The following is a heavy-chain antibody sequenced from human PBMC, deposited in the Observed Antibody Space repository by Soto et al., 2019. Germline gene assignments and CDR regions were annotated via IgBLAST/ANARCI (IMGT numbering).Heavy chain of an antibody. CDR2: IYPGDSDT. V-gene: IGHV5-51*01. J-gene: IGHJ5*02. D-gene: IGHD6-19*01. CDR3: ATRIAVAGRSDIGYFDP. Sequence: PGESLKISCKGSGYSFTSYWIGWVRQMPGKGLESMGIIYPGDSDTRYSPSFQGQVTISADKSISTAYLQWSSLKASDTAMYYWATRIAVAGRSDIGYFDPWGQGTPVTVSS. CDR1: GYSFTSYW.